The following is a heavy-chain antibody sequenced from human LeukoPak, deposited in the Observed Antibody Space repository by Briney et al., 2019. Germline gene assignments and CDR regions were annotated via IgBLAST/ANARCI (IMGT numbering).Heavy chain of an antibody. CDR1: GGSISSSSYY. D-gene: IGHD4-17*01. CDR3: ARVPTVTFFDY. Sequence: SETLSLTCTVSGGSISSSSYYWGWIRQPPGKGLEWIGSMYYIGRTYYNPSLKSRVTISVDTSKNQFSLKLSSVTAADTAVYYCARVPTVTFFDYWGQGTLVTVSS. CDR2: MYYIGRT. V-gene: IGHV4-39*01. J-gene: IGHJ4*02.